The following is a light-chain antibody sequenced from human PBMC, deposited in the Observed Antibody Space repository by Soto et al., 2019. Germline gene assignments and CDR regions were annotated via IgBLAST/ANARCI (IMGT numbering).Light chain of an antibody. CDR3: QQSYSSPVT. CDR2: AAY. J-gene: IGKJ2*01. V-gene: IGKV1-39*01. Sequence: DIQMTQSPSSLSASIGDRVTITCRASQSITDYLNWYQQKPGKAPKLLIYAAYSLQSGVPSRFSGSGSGTDFSLTISSLQPKDSATYYCQQSYSSPVTFGQRTKVDIK. CDR1: QSITDY.